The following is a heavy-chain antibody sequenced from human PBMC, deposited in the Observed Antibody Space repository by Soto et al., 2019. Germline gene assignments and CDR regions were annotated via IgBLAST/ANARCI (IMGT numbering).Heavy chain of an antibody. J-gene: IGHJ4*02. V-gene: IGHV4-39*01. D-gene: IGHD5-12*01. CDR2: IYYSGST. CDR3: ASISGHSDY. Sequence: PSETLSLTCTVSGGSISSSSYYWGWIRQPPGKGLEWIGSIYYSGSTYYNPSLKSRVTISVDTSKNQFSLKLSSVTAADTAVYYCASISGHSDYWGQGTLVTVSS. CDR1: GGSISSSSYY.